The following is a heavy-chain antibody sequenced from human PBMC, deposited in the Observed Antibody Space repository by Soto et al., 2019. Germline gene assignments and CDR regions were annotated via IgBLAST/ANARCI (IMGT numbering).Heavy chain of an antibody. CDR1: GGSISSGGYS. V-gene: IGHV4-30-2*01. J-gene: IGHJ5*02. CDR2: IYHSGST. Sequence: QLQLQESGSGLVKPSQTLSLTCAVSGGSISSGGYSWSWIRQPPGKGLEWIGYIYHSGSTYYNPHLKSRVPLSVDRSKNQFAVKLSSVTAADTAVYYCARGRLRYLDWFRVQDWFDPWGQGTLVTVSS. CDR3: ARGRLRYLDWFRVQDWFDP. D-gene: IGHD3-9*01.